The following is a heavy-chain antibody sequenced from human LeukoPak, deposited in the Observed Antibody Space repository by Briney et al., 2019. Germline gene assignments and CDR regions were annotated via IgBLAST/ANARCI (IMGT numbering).Heavy chain of an antibody. CDR3: ARPSGGTPFKRFDY. D-gene: IGHD1-14*01. CDR2: IGHNGTT. V-gene: IGHV4-34*01. J-gene: IGHJ4*02. Sequence: SETLSVTCAAYGGSFSDYNWTWIRQPPGKGLEWIGEIGHNGTTNYNPSLKGRVTISLDTSKNQFSLKLTSVTAADTAVYYCARPSGGTPFKRFDYWGEGTLVTVSS. CDR1: GGSFSDYN.